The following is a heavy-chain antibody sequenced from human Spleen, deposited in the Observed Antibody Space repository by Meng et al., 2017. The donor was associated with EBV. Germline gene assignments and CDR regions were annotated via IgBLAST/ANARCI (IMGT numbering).Heavy chain of an antibody. CDR3: ARGSNYSPNWFDP. J-gene: IGHJ5*02. CDR2: FNSYRSII. CDR1: GFSFSGCY. Sequence: EEQLVASGGGVVTPGGPLRLSCGASGFSFSGCYKGCSLRAPGKGVVWVTRFNSYRSIIDYADSVKGRFTISRDNAKNTLYLKMNSLRAEDTAVYYCARGSNYSPNWFDPWGQGTLVTASS. V-gene: IGHV3-74*02. D-gene: IGHD1-7*01.